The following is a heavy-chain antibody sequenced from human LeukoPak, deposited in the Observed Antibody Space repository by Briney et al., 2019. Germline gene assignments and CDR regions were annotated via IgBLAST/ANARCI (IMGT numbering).Heavy chain of an antibody. J-gene: IGHJ4*02. Sequence: PSETLSLTCTVSGGSISSYYWSWIRQPPGKGLEWIGYIYYSGSTNYNPSLKSRVTISVDTSKNQFSLKLSSVTAADTAVYYCARDRGYSYGFDYWGQGTLVTVSS. V-gene: IGHV4-59*01. CDR1: GGSISSYY. D-gene: IGHD5-18*01. CDR3: ARDRGYSYGFDY. CDR2: IYYSGST.